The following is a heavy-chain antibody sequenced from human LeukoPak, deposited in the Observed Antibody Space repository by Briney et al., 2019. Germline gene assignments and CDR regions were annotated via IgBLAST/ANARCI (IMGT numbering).Heavy chain of an antibody. CDR2: IKQDGSDK. CDR3: ARDSGWFRFDY. CDR1: GFAFSNYW. D-gene: IGHD6-13*01. J-gene: IGHJ4*02. Sequence: GGSLRLSCAASGFAFSNYWMTWVRQAPEKGLEWVANIKQDGSDKYYVDSVRGRFAISRDNAKSSLFLQMNSLRAEDTAVYYCARDSGWFRFDYWGQGTLVTVSS. V-gene: IGHV3-7*03.